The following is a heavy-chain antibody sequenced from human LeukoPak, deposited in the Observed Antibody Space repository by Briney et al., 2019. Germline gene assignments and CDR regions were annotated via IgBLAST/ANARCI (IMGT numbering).Heavy chain of an antibody. CDR1: GGSISSYY. CDR3: ARTTLQQDSYYDFWSGYTEPPYFDY. Sequence: SETLSLTCTVSGGSISSYYWSWIRQPPGKGLEWIGYIYYSGSGSTNYNPSLKSRVTISVDTSKNQFSLKLSSVTAADTAVYYCARTTLQQDSYYDFWSGYTEPPYFDYWGQGTLVTVSS. V-gene: IGHV4-59*01. D-gene: IGHD3-3*01. J-gene: IGHJ4*02. CDR2: IYYSGSGST.